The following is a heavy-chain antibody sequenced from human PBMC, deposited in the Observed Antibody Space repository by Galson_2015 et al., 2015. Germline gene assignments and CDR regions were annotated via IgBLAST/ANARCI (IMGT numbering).Heavy chain of an antibody. Sequence: PALVKPTQTLTLSCTFSGFSLSTSGVGVGWIRQPPGKALEWLALIYWNDDKRYSPSLKSRLTITKYTSKNQVVLTMTNMDPVDTATYYCAHIIKRGAEPGAFEIWGQGTMVTVSS. D-gene: IGHD3-10*01. V-gene: IGHV2-5*01. CDR1: GFSLSTSGVG. CDR3: AHIIKRGAEPGAFEI. J-gene: IGHJ3*02. CDR2: IYWNDDK.